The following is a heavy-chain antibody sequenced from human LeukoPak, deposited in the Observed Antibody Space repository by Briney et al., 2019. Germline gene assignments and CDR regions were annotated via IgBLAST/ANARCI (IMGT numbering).Heavy chain of an antibody. V-gene: IGHV3-23*01. J-gene: IGHJ4*02. CDR3: AKGLPHYYDSSGWWDY. CDR2: ISGSGGST. CDR1: GFTFSSYA. Sequence: GGSLRLSCAASGFTFSSYAMSWVRQAPGKGLEWVSAISGSGGSTYYADSVKGRFTISRDNSKNTLYLQMNSLGAEDTAVYYCAKGLPHYYDSSGWWDYWGQGTLVTVSS. D-gene: IGHD3-22*01.